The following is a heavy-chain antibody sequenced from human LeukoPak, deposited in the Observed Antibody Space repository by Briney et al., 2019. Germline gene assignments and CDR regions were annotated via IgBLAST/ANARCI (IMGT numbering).Heavy chain of an antibody. CDR1: GFTFSSYS. V-gene: IGHV3-48*02. Sequence: GGSLRLSCAASGFTFSSYSMKWVRQAPGKGLEWVSYISSSSSTIYYADSVKGRFTISRDNAKNSLYLQMNSLRDEDTAVYYCARDLQPLNSYYGMDVWGQGTTVTVSS. CDR3: ARDLQPLNSYYGMDV. CDR2: ISSSSSTI. D-gene: IGHD4-4*01. J-gene: IGHJ6*02.